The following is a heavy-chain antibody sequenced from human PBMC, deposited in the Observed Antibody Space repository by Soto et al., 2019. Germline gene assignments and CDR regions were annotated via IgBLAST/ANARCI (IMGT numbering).Heavy chain of an antibody. Sequence: QVPLVQSGAEVKKPGASVKVSCKASGYTFTSYGSSWVRQAPGQGLEWKGWISAYHGNTNYAQKLQGRVTMTTDTSTSTAYMELRSLRSDATAVYYCARFKQAALNDAFDIWGQGTMVTVSS. CDR3: ARFKQAALNDAFDI. CDR2: ISAYHGNT. D-gene: IGHD2-15*01. V-gene: IGHV1-18*01. CDR1: GYTFTSYG. J-gene: IGHJ3*02.